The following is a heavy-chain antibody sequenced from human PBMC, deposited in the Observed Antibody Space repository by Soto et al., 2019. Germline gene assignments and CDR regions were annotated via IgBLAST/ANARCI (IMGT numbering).Heavy chain of an antibody. J-gene: IGHJ6*02. Sequence: PSETLSLTSLVAGVSISGNCWSLIRPPPGQGLEWIGYIHYSGSTNFNPSLKNRVVMSVDTSKNQFSLRLSSVTAADTAVYYCARSYPDTIFGVVPSRGLDVWGQGATVTVYS. D-gene: IGHD3-3*01. CDR1: GVSISGNC. V-gene: IGHV4-59*01. CDR2: IHYSGST. CDR3: ARSYPDTIFGVVPSRGLDV.